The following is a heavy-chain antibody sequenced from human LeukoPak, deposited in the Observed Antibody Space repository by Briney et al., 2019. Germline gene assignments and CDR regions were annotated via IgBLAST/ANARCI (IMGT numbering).Heavy chain of an antibody. J-gene: IGHJ4*02. V-gene: IGHV4-59*01. CDR3: ARDRGVGVDY. D-gene: IGHD1-26*01. CDR1: GGSISSYY. Sequence: SETLSLTCTVSGGSISSYYWSWIRQPPGKELEWIGYIYYSGSTNYNPSLKSRVTISVDTSKNQFSLKLSSVTAADTAVYYCARDRGVGVDYWGQGTLVTVSS. CDR2: IYYSGST.